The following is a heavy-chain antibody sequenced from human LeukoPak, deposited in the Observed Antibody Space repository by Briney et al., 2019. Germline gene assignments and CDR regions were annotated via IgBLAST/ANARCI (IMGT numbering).Heavy chain of an antibody. CDR1: GFTFSSYH. CDR2: ISTTISYI. CDR3: ARDAYGDYGFDY. J-gene: IGHJ4*02. V-gene: IGHV3-21*01. D-gene: IGHD4-17*01. Sequence: GGSLRLSCAASGFTFSSYHMNWVRQAPGKGLEWVSSISTTISYIYYADSVKGRFTISRDNAKNSLYLQVNSLRAEDTAVYYCARDAYGDYGFDYWGQGTLVTVSS.